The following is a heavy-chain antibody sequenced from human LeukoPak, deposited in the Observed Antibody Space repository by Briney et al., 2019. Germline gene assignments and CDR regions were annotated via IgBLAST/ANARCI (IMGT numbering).Heavy chain of an antibody. CDR3: ARDGLRSCTSSSCYPGEDAFDI. V-gene: IGHV7-4-1*02. CDR2: INTNTGNP. J-gene: IGHJ3*02. CDR1: GYTINSYA. Sequence: EASVKVSCKASGYTINSYAMNWVRQAPGQGLEWMAWINTNTGNPTYAQGFTGRFVFSLDTSISTAYLHISGLKAEDTAVYYCARDGLRSCTSSSCYPGEDAFDIWGQGTMVTVSS. D-gene: IGHD2-2*01.